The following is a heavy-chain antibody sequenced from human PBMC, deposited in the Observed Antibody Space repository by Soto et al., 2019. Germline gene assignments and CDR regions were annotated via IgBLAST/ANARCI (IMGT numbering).Heavy chain of an antibody. CDR2: IRSKAYGGTT. CDR1: GFTFGDYA. CDR3: TRELPELWFGESFDY. Sequence: PGGSLRLSCTASGFTFGDYAMSWFRQAPGKGLEWVGFIRSKAYGGTTEYAASVKGRFTISRDDSKSIAYLQMNSLKTEDTAAYYCTRELPELWFGESFDYWGQGTLVTVPS. D-gene: IGHD3-10*01. J-gene: IGHJ4*02. V-gene: IGHV3-49*03.